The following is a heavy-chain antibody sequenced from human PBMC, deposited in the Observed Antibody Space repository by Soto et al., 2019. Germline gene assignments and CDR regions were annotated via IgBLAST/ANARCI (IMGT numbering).Heavy chain of an antibody. Sequence: SETLSLTCAFYGRSFSGYYWSWIRQPPGKGLEWIGEINHSGSTNYNPSLKSRVTISVDTSKNQFSLKLSSVTAADTAVYYCARGDSLSPHPTLDYWGQGTLVTVYS. V-gene: IGHV4-34*01. J-gene: IGHJ4*02. CDR3: ARGDSLSPHPTLDY. CDR2: INHSGST. D-gene: IGHD2-21*01. CDR1: GRSFSGYY.